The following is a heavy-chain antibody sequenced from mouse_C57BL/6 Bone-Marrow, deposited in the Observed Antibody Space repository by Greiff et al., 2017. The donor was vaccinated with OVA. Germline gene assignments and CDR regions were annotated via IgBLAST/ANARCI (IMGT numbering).Heavy chain of an antibody. CDR1: GYTFTNYW. Sequence: VKLMESGAELVRPGTSVKMSCKASGYTFTNYWIGWAKQRPGHGLEWIGDIYPGGGYTNYNEKFKGKATLTADKSSSTAYMQFSSLTSEDSAIYYCARSGSRSWFAYWGQGTLVTVSA. CDR3: ARSGSRSWFAY. V-gene: IGHV1-63*01. D-gene: IGHD1-1*01. J-gene: IGHJ3*01. CDR2: IYPGGGYT.